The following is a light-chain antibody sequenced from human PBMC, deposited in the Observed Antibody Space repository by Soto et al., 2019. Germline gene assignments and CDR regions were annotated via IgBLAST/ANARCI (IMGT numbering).Light chain of an antibody. CDR3: CSYAGSYTVV. J-gene: IGLJ2*01. Sequence: QSALTQPRSVSGSPGQSGTISCTGTSSDVGVYNYVSWYQQHPGKAPKLMIYDVSRRPSGVPDRFSVSKSGNTASLTVSGLQAEDEADYYCCSYAGSYTVVFGGGTKLTVL. CDR2: DVS. CDR1: SSDVGVYNY. V-gene: IGLV2-11*01.